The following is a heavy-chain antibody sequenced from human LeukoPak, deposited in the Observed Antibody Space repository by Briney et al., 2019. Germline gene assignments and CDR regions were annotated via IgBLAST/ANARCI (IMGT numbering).Heavy chain of an antibody. V-gene: IGHV3-15*01. D-gene: IGHD6-19*01. CDR1: GFTFSNAW. Sequence: PGGSLRLSCAASGFTFSNAWMSWVRQAPGKGLEWVGRIKSKTDGGTTDYAAPVKGRFTISRDDSKNTLYLQMNSLKTEDTAVYYCTTYVYTYSSGLYFDYWGQGTLVTVSS. J-gene: IGHJ4*02. CDR2: IKSKTDGGTT. CDR3: TTYVYTYSSGLYFDY.